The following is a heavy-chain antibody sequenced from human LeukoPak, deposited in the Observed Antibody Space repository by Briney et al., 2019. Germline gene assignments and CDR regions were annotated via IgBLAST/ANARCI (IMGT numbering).Heavy chain of an antibody. Sequence: GASVKVSCKASGYTFTSYDINWVRQATGQGLEWMGWMSPNSDNTGYAQKFQGRVTFTRDTSISTAYMELRSLTSEDTAVYYCARDSGGSSGWFAPWGQGTLVTVSS. D-gene: IGHD4-23*01. CDR1: GYTFTSYD. CDR2: MSPNSDNT. V-gene: IGHV1-8*01. CDR3: ARDSGGSSGWFAP. J-gene: IGHJ5*02.